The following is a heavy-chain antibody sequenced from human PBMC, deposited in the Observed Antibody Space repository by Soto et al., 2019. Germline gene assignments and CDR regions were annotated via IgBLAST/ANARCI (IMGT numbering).Heavy chain of an antibody. CDR3: ARDRRDSSGYYYAQFDY. CDR1: GGTFSSYA. J-gene: IGHJ4*02. D-gene: IGHD3-22*01. CDR2: IIPIFGTA. Sequence: SVKVSCKASGGTFSSYAISWVRQAPGQGLEWMGGIIPIFGTANYAQKFQGRVTITADESTSTAYMELSSLRSEDAAVYYCARDRRDSSGYYYAQFDYWGQGTLSPSPQ. V-gene: IGHV1-69*13.